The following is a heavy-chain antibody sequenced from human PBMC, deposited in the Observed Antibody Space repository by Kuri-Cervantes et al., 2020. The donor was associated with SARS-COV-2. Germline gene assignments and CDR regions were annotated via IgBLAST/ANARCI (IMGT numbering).Heavy chain of an antibody. CDR3: ARDLRLGKSLDY. CDR1: GFTFSSYG. V-gene: IGHV3-30*02. CDR2: IRYDGSSK. Sequence: GESLKISCAASGFTFSSYGMHWVRQAPGKGLEWAAFIRYDGSSKSYADSVKGRFTISRDNSKNTLYLQMNSLRAEDTAVYYCARDLRLGKSLDYWGQGTLVTVSS. D-gene: IGHD7-27*01. J-gene: IGHJ4*02.